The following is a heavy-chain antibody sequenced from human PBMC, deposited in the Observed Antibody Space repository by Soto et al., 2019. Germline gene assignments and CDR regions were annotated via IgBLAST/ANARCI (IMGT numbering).Heavy chain of an antibody. CDR3: ARGMTPPGAPAWYYFDS. J-gene: IGHJ4*02. Sequence: SETLSLTXTVSGASITGSSYWSWIRQPAGKGLEWIGRFSLSGTTSYNPSLRSRVTMSADVSKNQFSLRLTSVTAADTALYYCARGMTPPGAPAWYYFDSWGQGTLVTVSS. V-gene: IGHV4-4*07. CDR1: GASITGSSY. CDR2: FSLSGTT. D-gene: IGHD2-8*02.